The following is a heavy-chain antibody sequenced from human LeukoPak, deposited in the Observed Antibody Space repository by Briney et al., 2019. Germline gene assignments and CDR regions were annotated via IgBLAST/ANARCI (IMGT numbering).Heavy chain of an antibody. Sequence: SVKVSCKASGGTFSSYAISWVRRAPGQGLEWMGGIIPIFGTANYAQKFQGRVTITTDESTSTAYMELSSLRSEDTAVYYCARRWDYGDSYFDYWGQGTLVTVSS. V-gene: IGHV1-69*05. J-gene: IGHJ4*02. D-gene: IGHD4-17*01. CDR1: GGTFSSYA. CDR2: IIPIFGTA. CDR3: ARRWDYGDSYFDY.